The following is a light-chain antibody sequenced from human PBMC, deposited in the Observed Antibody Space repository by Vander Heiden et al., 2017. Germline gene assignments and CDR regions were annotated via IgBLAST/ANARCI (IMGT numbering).Light chain of an antibody. J-gene: IGKJ2*01. CDR2: DAS. CDR1: QNIDNW. V-gene: IGKV1-5*01. Sequence: DIQMTQSPSSLSASVGDRVVITCRVSQNIDNWLAWYKQRRGQAPRLLIYDASALESGVPSRFSGNTSETQFTLTIADLQPDDFATYFCQQYNTYTFGQGTKVDIK. CDR3: QQYNTYT.